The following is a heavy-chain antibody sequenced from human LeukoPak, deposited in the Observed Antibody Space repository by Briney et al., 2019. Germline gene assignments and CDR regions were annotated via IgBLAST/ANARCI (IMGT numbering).Heavy chain of an antibody. V-gene: IGHV4-4*07. CDR3: ARERYDSSGYYKAIDY. Sequence: ASETLSLTCTVSGGSISSYYWSWIRQPAGKGLEWIGRIYTSGSTNYNPSLKSRVTMTVDTSKNQFSLKLSSVTAADTAVYYCARERYDSSGYYKAIDYWGQGTLVTVSS. CDR2: IYTSGST. CDR1: GGSISSYY. J-gene: IGHJ4*02. D-gene: IGHD3-22*01.